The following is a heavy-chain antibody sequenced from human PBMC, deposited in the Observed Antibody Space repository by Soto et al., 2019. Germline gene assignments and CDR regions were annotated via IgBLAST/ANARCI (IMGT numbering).Heavy chain of an antibody. CDR1: GAALNSGTYY. V-gene: IGHV4-31*02. CDR2: IYDNGPG. D-gene: IGHD2-21*02. CDR3: ARLRTAKNNYKWFDP. Sequence: SETLSLTCSVSGAALNSGTYYWSWIRQVPGKGLEWIGPIYDNGPGDYNPPLRDRITISQDTSERKFTLNLRLVTVADTAVYYCARLRTAKNNYKWFDPWGQGTLVTVSS. J-gene: IGHJ5*02.